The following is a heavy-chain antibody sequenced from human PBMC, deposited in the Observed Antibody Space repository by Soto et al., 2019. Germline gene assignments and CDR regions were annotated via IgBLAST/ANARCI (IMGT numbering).Heavy chain of an antibody. CDR1: GYSISSGSY. J-gene: IGHJ5*02. CDR2: IFNTGNT. D-gene: IGHD2-2*01. CDR3: ARSYQLLLGWFDP. Sequence: SETLSLTCAVSGYSISSGSYWAWIRQPPEKGLEWRGSIFNTGNTYYNPSLESRVTISVDTSKNQFSLKVNSVSAADTAVYYCARSYQLLLGWFDPWGQGTLVTVSS. V-gene: IGHV4-38-2*01.